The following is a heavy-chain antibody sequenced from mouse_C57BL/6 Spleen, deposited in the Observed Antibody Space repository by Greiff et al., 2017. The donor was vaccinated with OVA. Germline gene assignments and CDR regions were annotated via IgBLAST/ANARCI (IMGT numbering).Heavy chain of an antibody. D-gene: IGHD4-1*02. J-gene: IGHJ1*03. CDR1: GFSLTSYG. V-gene: IGHV2-2*01. CDR3: ARRPTGTSWYFDV. Sequence: VQLQQSGPGLVQPSQSLSITCTVSGFSLTSYGVHWVRQSPGKGLEWLGVIWRGGSTDYNAAFISRLSISKDNSKSQVFFKMNSLQADDTAIYYCARRPTGTSWYFDVWGTGTTVTVSS. CDR2: IWRGGST.